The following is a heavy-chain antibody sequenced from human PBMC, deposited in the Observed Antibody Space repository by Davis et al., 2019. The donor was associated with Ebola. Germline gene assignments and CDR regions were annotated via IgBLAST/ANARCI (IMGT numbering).Heavy chain of an antibody. CDR3: ARTITMVRWAGNYYGMDV. V-gene: IGHV1-18*01. J-gene: IGHJ6*02. Sequence: ASVKVSCKASGGTFSSYAISWVRQAPGQGLEWMGWISAYNGNTNYAQKLQGRVTMTTDTSTSTAYMELRSLRSDDTAVYYCARTITMVRWAGNYYGMDVWGQGTTVTVSS. CDR1: GGTFSSYA. CDR2: ISAYNGNT. D-gene: IGHD3-10*01.